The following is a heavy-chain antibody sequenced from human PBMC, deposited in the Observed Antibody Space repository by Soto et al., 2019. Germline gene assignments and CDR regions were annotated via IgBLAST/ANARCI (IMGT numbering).Heavy chain of an antibody. CDR1: GGSISSGDYY. Sequence: SETLSLTCTVSGGSISSGDYYWSWIRQPPGKGLEWIGYIYYSGSTNYNPSLKSRVTMSVDTSKNQFSLKLSSVTAADRAVYYCARGSVDTVDSSGFYEYWGQGTPVTVSS. V-gene: IGHV4-61*08. CDR2: IYYSGST. CDR3: ARGSVDTVDSSGFYEY. J-gene: IGHJ4*02. D-gene: IGHD3-22*01.